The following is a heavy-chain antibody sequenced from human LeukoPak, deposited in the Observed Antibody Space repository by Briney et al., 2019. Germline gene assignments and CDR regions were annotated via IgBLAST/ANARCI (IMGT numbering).Heavy chain of an antibody. D-gene: IGHD6-19*01. J-gene: IGHJ4*02. V-gene: IGHV3-30*02. Sequence: GGSLRLSCAASGFTFSSYGMHWVRQAPGKGLEWVAFIRYDGSNKYYADTVKARFTISRDNSKNTMDLQMNSLKAEDTAVYYCAKGKSGLKQGPPRAAFDNWGQGTLVTVSS. CDR1: GFTFSSYG. CDR2: IRYDGSNK. CDR3: AKGKSGLKQGPPRAAFDN.